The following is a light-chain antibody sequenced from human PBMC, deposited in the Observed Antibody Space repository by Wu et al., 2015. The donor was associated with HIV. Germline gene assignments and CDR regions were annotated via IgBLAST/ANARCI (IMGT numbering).Light chain of an antibody. J-gene: IGKJ3*01. CDR1: QGISNF. Sequence: DIQMTQSPSSLSASVGDRVTITCRASQGISNFLAWYQQKPGKPPKVLIYAASTLQSGVPSRFSGSGSGTEFTLTIYNLQPDDFATYFCQQSYGPFFTFGPGTKVDIK. CDR2: AAS. CDR3: QQSYGPFFT. V-gene: IGKV1-27*01.